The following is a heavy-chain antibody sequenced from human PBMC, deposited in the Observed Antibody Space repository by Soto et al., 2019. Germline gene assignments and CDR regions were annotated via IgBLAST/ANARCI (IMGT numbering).Heavy chain of an antibody. CDR2: INHSGST. Sequence: SETLSLTCAVYGGSFSGYYWSWIRQPPGKGLEWIGEINHSGSTNYNPSLKSRVTISVDTSKNQFSLKLSSVTAADTAVYYCARGMVRGVIPRLNWFDPWGQGTLVTVSS. CDR3: ARGMVRGVIPRLNWFDP. V-gene: IGHV4-34*01. J-gene: IGHJ5*02. D-gene: IGHD3-10*01. CDR1: GGSFSGYY.